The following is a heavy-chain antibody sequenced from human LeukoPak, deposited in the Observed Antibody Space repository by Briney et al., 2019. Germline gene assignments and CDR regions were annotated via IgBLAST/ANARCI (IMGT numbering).Heavy chain of an antibody. CDR2: IDPSDSYT. D-gene: IGHD4-23*01. V-gene: IGHV5-10-1*01. J-gene: IGHJ4*02. CDR3: ARHRDRGYGGNSADY. Sequence: NRGESLKISCKGSGYTFTTYWISWVRQMPGKGLEWMGRIDPSDSYTNYSPSFQGHVTVSADKSISTAYLQWSSLKASDTAMYYCARHRDRGYGGNSADYWGQGTLVTASS. CDR1: GYTFTTYW.